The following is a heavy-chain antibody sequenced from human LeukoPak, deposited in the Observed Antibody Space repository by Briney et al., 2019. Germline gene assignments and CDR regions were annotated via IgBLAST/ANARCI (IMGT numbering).Heavy chain of an antibody. CDR3: ARAMPTYYYGSGSYRGGLDY. J-gene: IGHJ4*02. Sequence: ASVKVSCKASGYTFTSYGIGWVRQAPGQGLEWMGWISAYNGNTNYAQKLQGRVTMTTDTSTSTAYMELRSLRSDDTAVYYCARAMPTYYYGSGSYRGGLDYWGQGTLVTVSS. CDR1: GYTFTSYG. D-gene: IGHD3-10*01. V-gene: IGHV1-18*01. CDR2: ISAYNGNT.